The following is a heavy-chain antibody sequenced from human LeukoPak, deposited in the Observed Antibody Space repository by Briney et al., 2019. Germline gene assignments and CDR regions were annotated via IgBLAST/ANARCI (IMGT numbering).Heavy chain of an antibody. CDR2: IYYSGST. CDR1: GGSISSSSYY. J-gene: IGHJ4*02. V-gene: IGHV4-39*07. D-gene: IGHD5-18*01. Sequence: PSETLSLTCTVSGGSISSSSYYWGWIRQPPGKGLEWIGSIYYSGSTYYNPSLKSRVTISVDTSKNQFSLKLSSVTAADTAVYYCARGGYNYGYIYWGQGTLVTVSS. CDR3: ARGGYNYGYIY.